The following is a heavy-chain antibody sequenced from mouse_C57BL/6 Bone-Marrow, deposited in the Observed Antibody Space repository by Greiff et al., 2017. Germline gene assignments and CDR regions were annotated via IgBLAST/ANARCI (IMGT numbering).Heavy chain of an antibody. CDR2: IRNKANGYTT. D-gene: IGHD1-1*01. CDR3: ASPHSYGSSDDDAMDY. CDR1: GFTFTDYY. Sequence: DVMLVESGGGLVQPGGSLSLSCAASGFTFTDYYMSWVRQPPGKALEWLGFIRNKANGYTTEYSASVKGRFTISRDTSQSILYLQMNALRAEDSANYYCASPHSYGSSDDDAMDYWGQGTSVTVSS. V-gene: IGHV7-3*01. J-gene: IGHJ4*01.